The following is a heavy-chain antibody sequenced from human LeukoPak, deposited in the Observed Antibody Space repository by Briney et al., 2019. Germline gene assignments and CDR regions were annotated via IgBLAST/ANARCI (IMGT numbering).Heavy chain of an antibody. CDR3: ARLAVYYDSFDY. D-gene: IGHD5-12*01. Sequence: GGSLRLSCAASGFTFSSYEMNWVRQAPGKGLEWVSFISSSGSTIYYADSVKGRFTISRDNAKNSLYLQMNSLRTEDTAVYYCARLAVYYDSFDYWGQGTLVTVSS. V-gene: IGHV3-48*03. CDR1: GFTFSSYE. J-gene: IGHJ4*02. CDR2: ISSSGSTI.